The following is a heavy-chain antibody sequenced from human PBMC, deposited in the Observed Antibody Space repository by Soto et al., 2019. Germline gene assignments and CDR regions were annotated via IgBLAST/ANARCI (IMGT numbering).Heavy chain of an antibody. CDR1: GGSISSYY. J-gene: IGHJ4*02. V-gene: IGHV4-59*08. CDR3: ARHEQGMAPFDY. Sequence: SETLSLTCTVSGGSISSYYWSWIRQPPGKGLEWIGYIYYSGSTNYNPSLKSRVTISVDTSKNQFSLKLSSVTAADTAVYYCARHEQGMAPFDYWGQGTLVTVSS. CDR2: IYYSGST.